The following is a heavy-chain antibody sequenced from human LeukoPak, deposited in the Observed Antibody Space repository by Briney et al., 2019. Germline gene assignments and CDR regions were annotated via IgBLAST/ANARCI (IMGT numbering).Heavy chain of an antibody. D-gene: IGHD3-22*01. J-gene: IGHJ6*04. CDR3: ARAHYASSSIKVPFDV. Sequence: GASVKVSCKASGYSFTNYYMHWVRQAPGQGLEWMGVIDPSAGSTTYAQKFQGRVTMTRDTATSTVYMELSSLRSEDTAVYYCARAHYASSSIKVPFDVWGKGTTVTVSS. CDR2: IDPSAGST. V-gene: IGHV1-46*01. CDR1: GYSFTNYY.